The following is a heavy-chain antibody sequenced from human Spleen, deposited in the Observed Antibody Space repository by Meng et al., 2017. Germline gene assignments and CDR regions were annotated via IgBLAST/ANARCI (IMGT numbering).Heavy chain of an antibody. CDR2: IYTSGST. CDR3: ARDRLYCGGDCYSSFDY. CDR1: GGSISSGSYY. V-gene: IGHV4-61*02. J-gene: IGHJ4*02. D-gene: IGHD2-21*02. Sequence: QVQLRESGPGLVKSSQTLSLTCTVSGGSISSGSYYWSWIRQPAGKGLEWIGRIYTSGSTNYNPSLKSRVTISVDTSKNQFSLKLSSVTAADTAVYYCARDRLYCGGDCYSSFDYWGQGTLVTVSS.